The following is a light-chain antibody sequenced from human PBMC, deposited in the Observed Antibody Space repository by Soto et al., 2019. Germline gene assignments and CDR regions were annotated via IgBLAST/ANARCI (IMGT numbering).Light chain of an antibody. V-gene: IGLV2-14*03. Sequence: QSALTQPASVSGSPGQASTISCTGTSSDVGDYKYVCWYQHHPGKAPKLMIYDVKNRPSGVSNRFSGSQSGNTASLTISGLQAEDEADYYCTSFTGSRTVVIGGGTKLTVL. CDR1: SSDVGDYKY. CDR3: TSFTGSRTVV. CDR2: DVK. J-gene: IGLJ2*01.